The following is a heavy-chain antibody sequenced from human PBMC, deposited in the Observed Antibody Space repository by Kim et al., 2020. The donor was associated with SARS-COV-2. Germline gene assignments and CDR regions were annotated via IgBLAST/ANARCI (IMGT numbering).Heavy chain of an antibody. V-gene: IGHV1-46*01. CDR1: GYTFTSYY. J-gene: IGHJ6*02. CDR2: INPSGGST. CDR3: ARDGPPPVGATSYYYYGMDV. Sequence: ASVKVSCKASGYTFTSYYMHWVRQAPGQGLEWMGIINPSGGSTSYAQKFQGRVTMTRDTSTSTVYMELSSLRSEDTAVYYCARDGPPPVGATSYYYYGMDVWGPGTTVTVSS. D-gene: IGHD1-26*01.